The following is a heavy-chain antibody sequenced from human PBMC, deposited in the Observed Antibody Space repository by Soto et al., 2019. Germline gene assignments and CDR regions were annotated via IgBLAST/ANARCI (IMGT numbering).Heavy chain of an antibody. D-gene: IGHD3-10*01. J-gene: IGHJ4*01. CDR3: ARDSGSGANFDS. CDR2: TFYSGST. V-gene: IGHV4-61*03. Sequence: QVQLQESGPGLVKPSETLSLTCNVSGGSVTSGSYSWNWIRQPPGKGLEWLGYTFYSGSTNYNPSLKSRATISIDTSKNLLSLKLASVTAADTALYYCARDSGSGANFDSWGHGTLVTVSS. CDR1: GGSVTSGSYS.